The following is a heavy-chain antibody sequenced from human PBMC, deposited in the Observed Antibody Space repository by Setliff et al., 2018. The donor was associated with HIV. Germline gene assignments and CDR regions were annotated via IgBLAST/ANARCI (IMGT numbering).Heavy chain of an antibody. D-gene: IGHD6-6*01. CDR2: INWNGGRI. CDR1: GFTFDDYG. CDR3: ARDLWSSSLV. V-gene: IGHV3-20*04. Sequence: LRLSCAASGFTFDDYGMNWVRQAPGKGLEWVSGINWNGGRIAYADSVKGRFTISRDNAKNSLYLQMNSLRAEDTAVYYCARDLWSSSLVWGQGTLVTVSS. J-gene: IGHJ4*02.